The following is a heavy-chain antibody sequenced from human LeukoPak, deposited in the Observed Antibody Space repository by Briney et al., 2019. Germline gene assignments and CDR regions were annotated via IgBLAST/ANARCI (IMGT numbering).Heavy chain of an antibody. D-gene: IGHD1-26*01. CDR2: IYYSGST. Sequence: PSETLSLTCTVSGGSISSGGYYWSWIRQHPGKGLEWIGYIYYSGSTYYNPSLKSRVTISVDTSKNQFSLKLSSVTAADTAVYYCARLRGLVGAYYFDYWGQGTLVTVSS. J-gene: IGHJ4*02. V-gene: IGHV4-31*03. CDR3: ARLRGLVGAYYFDY. CDR1: GGSISSGGYY.